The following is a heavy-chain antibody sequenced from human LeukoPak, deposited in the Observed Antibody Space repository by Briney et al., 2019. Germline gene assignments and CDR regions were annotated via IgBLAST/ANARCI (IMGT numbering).Heavy chain of an antibody. J-gene: IGHJ4*02. CDR3: TIENRYDSSGYYYVTDY. V-gene: IGHV3-11*01. D-gene: IGHD3-22*01. CDR2: ISSSGSTI. Sequence: GGSLRLSCAASGFTFSDYDMSWIRQAPGKGLEWVSYISSSGSTIYYADSVKGRFTISRDNAKNSLYLQMNSLKTEDTAVYYCTIENRYDSSGYYYVTDYWGQGTLVTVSS. CDR1: GFTFSDYD.